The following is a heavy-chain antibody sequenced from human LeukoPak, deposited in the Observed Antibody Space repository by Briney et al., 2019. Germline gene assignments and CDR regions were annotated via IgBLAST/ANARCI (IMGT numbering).Heavy chain of an antibody. J-gene: IGHJ4*02. D-gene: IGHD2-15*01. CDR3: ARGTSRVAHDY. CDR2: INHSGST. V-gene: IGHV4-34*01. Sequence: PSETLYLTCAVYGGSFSGYYWSWIRQPPGKGLEWIGEINHSGSTNYNPSLKSRVTISVDTSKNQFSLKLSSVTAADTAVYYCARGTSRVAHDYWGQGTLVTVSS. CDR1: GGSFSGYY.